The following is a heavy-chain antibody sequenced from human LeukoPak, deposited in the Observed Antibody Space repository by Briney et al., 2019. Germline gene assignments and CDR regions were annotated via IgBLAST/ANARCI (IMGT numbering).Heavy chain of an antibody. V-gene: IGHV3-21*01. D-gene: IGHD3/OR15-3a*01. CDR1: KFTFSDYS. CDR2: ISSIRNYI. CDR3: ARDADWFNLDY. J-gene: IGHJ4*02. Sequence: PGGSLRLSCAASKFTFSDYSMSWVRQAPGKGLEWVSSISSIRNYIYYADSVKGRFTISRDNAKNSLYLQMNSLRAEDTAVYYCARDADWFNLDYWGQGTLVTVSS.